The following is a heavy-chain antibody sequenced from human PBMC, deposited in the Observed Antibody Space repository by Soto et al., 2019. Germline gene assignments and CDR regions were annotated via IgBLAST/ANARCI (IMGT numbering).Heavy chain of an antibody. J-gene: IGHJ4*02. Sequence: VELLESGGGIVQPGGSLRVSCVASGFTFRNFVMSWVRQAPGKGLEWVSAIRGTGGETFYADSVKGRFTISRDNSKNTLYLPMNGLSDEDTALYFCAQDRGWGVVSPSHDYWGQGTLVTVSS. CDR1: GFTFRNFV. D-gene: IGHD2-21*01. CDR3: AQDRGWGVVSPSHDY. V-gene: IGHV3-23*01. CDR2: IRGTGGET.